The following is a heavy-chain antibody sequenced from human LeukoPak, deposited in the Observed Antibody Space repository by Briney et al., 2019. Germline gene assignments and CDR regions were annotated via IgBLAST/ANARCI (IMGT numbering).Heavy chain of an antibody. CDR2: ISAYNGNT. Sequence: ASVKVSCKASGYTFTSYGINWVRQAPGQGLEWMGWISAYNGNTNYAQKLQGRVTMTTDTSTSTAYMELRSLRSDDTAVYYCATTYSSSWYGYFDYWGQGTLVTVSS. D-gene: IGHD6-13*01. CDR3: ATTYSSSWYGYFDY. CDR1: GYTFTSYG. J-gene: IGHJ4*02. V-gene: IGHV1-18*01.